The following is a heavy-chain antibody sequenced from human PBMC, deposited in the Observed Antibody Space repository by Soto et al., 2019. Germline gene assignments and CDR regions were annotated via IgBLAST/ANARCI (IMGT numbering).Heavy chain of an antibody. D-gene: IGHD3-9*01. V-gene: IGHV3-23*01. Sequence: GGSLRLSCAASGFTFSSYAMSWVRQAPGKGLEWVSAISGSGGSTYYADSVKGRFTISRDNSKNTLYLQMNSLRAEDTAVYYCAMGDYDILTTLDYWGQGTLVTVSS. J-gene: IGHJ4*02. CDR1: GFTFSSYA. CDR2: ISGSGGST. CDR3: AMGDYDILTTLDY.